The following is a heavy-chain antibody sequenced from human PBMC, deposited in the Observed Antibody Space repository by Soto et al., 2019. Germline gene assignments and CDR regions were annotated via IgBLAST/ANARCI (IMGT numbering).Heavy chain of an antibody. V-gene: IGHV3-15*01. CDR1: GFTFHTAW. Sequence: GGSLRLSCAASGFTFHTAWLSWIRQPPGKGLEWVGRIKSNSAGGTTQDAAPVKGRFTISRDDSKNTLYLEMNSLKTEDTAIYYCTTGFLTTHTGAADHWGPATLVTVS. D-gene: IGHD4-17*01. CDR3: TTGFLTTHTGAADH. J-gene: IGHJ4*02. CDR2: IKSNSAGGTT.